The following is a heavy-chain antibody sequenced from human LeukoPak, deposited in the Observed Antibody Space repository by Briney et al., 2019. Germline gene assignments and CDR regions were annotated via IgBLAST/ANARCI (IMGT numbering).Heavy chain of an antibody. CDR2: IYPGDSDT. J-gene: IGHJ4*02. CDR3: ARHGYSYGLYIDY. V-gene: IGHV5-51*01. Sequence: KSGESLKISCKGSGYSINNYWIGWVRPMPGKGLEWMGIIYPGDSDTRYSSSFQGQVTISADKSISTAYLQWSSLKASDTAMYYCARHGYSYGLYIDYWGQGALVTVSS. CDR1: GYSINNYW. D-gene: IGHD5-18*01.